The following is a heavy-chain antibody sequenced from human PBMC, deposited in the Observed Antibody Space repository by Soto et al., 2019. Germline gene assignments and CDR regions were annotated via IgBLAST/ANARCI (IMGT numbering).Heavy chain of an antibody. CDR2: ISSSGSTI. V-gene: IGHV3-48*03. CDR1: GFAFSNYE. D-gene: IGHD5-12*01. J-gene: IGHJ4*02. Sequence: GGSLRLSCAASGFAFSNYEMNWVRQAPGKGLEWVSYISSSGSTIYYADSVKGRFTISRDNAKNSLYLQMNSLRAEDTAVYYCARVERWLQSFDYWGQGTLVTVSS. CDR3: ARVERWLQSFDY.